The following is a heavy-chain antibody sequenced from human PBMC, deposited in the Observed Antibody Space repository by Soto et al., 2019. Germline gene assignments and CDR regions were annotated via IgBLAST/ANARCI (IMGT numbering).Heavy chain of an antibody. D-gene: IGHD3-10*01. CDR1: GGSISSGGYY. Sequence: QVQLQESGPGLVKPSQTLSLTCTVSGGSISSGGYYWSWIRQHPGKGLEWIGYIYYSGSTYYNPSLKTRVTTSLDTSKTPFPLKLSSVTAADPAVCYCARGGFGELSGGMDVWGQGTTVTVSS. CDR3: ARGGFGELSGGMDV. CDR2: IYYSGST. J-gene: IGHJ6*02. V-gene: IGHV4-31*03.